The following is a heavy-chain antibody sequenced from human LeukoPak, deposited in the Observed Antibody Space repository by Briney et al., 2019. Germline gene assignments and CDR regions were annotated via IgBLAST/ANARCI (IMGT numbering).Heavy chain of an antibody. CDR3: ARRSYLLDDAFDI. CDR1: GYTFTSYA. CDR2: IIPIFGTA. D-gene: IGHD1-26*01. J-gene: IGHJ3*02. Sequence: SVKVSCKASGYTFTSYAISWVRQAPGQGPEWMGGIIPIFGTANYAQKFQGRVTITADESTSTAYMELSSLRSEDTAVYYCARRSYLLDDAFDIWGQGTMVTVSS. V-gene: IGHV1-69*13.